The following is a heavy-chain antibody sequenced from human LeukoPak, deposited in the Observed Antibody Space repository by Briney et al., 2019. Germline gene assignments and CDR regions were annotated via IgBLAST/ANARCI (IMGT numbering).Heavy chain of an antibody. J-gene: IGHJ4*02. CDR2: ISSSSGYI. CDR1: GFTFSTYS. D-gene: IGHD3-10*01. Sequence: GGSLRLSCAASGFTFSTYSMNWVRQAPGKGLEWVSSISSSSGYIYYADSVKGRFTISRDNAKNSLYLQMNSLRAEDTALYYCARGPLFGYFDYWGQGALVTVSS. CDR3: ARGPLFGYFDY. V-gene: IGHV3-21*04.